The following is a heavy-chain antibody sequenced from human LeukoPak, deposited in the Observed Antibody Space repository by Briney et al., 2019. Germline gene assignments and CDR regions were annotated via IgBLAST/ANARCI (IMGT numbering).Heavy chain of an antibody. CDR1: GGSISSYY. J-gene: IGHJ4*02. D-gene: IGHD3-22*01. V-gene: IGHV4-59*01. CDR3: ARVNYDSSGYFFDY. CDR2: IYYSGST. Sequence: SETLSLACTVSGGSISSYYWSWIRQPPGKGLEWIGYIYYSGSTNYNPSLKSRVTISVDTSKNQFSLKLSSVTAADTAVYYCARVNYDSSGYFFDYWGQRTLVTVSS.